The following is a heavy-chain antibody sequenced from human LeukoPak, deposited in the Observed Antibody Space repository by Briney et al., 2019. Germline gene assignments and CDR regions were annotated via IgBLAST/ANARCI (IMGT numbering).Heavy chain of an antibody. CDR1: GCTFDDYA. CDR3: AKDMERNYDILTGEFDY. Sequence: GGSLRLSCAASGCTFDDYAMPWVRQAPGKGLEWVSGISWNSGSIGYADSVKGRFTISRDNAKNSLYLQMNSLRAEDTALYYCAKDMERNYDILTGEFDYWGQGTLVTVSS. CDR2: ISWNSGSI. D-gene: IGHD3-9*01. V-gene: IGHV3-9*01. J-gene: IGHJ4*02.